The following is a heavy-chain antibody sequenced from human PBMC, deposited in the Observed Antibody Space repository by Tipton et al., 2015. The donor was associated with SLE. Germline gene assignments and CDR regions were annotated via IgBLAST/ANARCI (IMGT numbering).Heavy chain of an antibody. CDR1: GGSISSYY. Sequence: TLSLTCTVSGGSISSYYWSWIRQPPGKGLEWIGYIYTSGSTTYNPSLKSRVTISVDTSKNQFSLKLSSVTAADTAVYYCARDSSSWLEGWFDPWGQGTLVTVSS. CDR3: ARDSSSWLEGWFDP. CDR2: IYTSGST. J-gene: IGHJ5*02. V-gene: IGHV4-59*01. D-gene: IGHD6-13*01.